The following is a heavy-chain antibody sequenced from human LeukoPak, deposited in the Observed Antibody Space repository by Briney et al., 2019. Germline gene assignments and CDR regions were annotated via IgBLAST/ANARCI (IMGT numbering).Heavy chain of an antibody. V-gene: IGHV3-23*01. D-gene: IGHD6-13*01. CDR3: AGIAAAGTSLDY. CDR2: ISGSGGST. CDR1: GFTFSSYA. Sequence: SGGSLRLSCAASGFTFSSYAMSWVRQAPGKRLEWVSAISGSGGSTYYADSVKGRFTISRDNSKNTLYLQMNSLRAEDTAVYYCAGIAAAGTSLDYWGQGTLVTVSS. J-gene: IGHJ4*02.